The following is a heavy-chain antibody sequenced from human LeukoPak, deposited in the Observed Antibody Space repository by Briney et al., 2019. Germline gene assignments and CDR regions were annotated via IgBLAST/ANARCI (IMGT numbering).Heavy chain of an antibody. CDR3: AREHGSYYEGAWFDY. CDR1: GFTFRSYG. V-gene: IGHV3-33*01. D-gene: IGHD1-26*01. CDR2: IWYDGSKK. J-gene: IGHJ4*02. Sequence: PGGSLRLSCAASGFTFRSYGMHWVRQAPGKGLEWVAVIWYDGSKKYYADSVKGRFTISRDNSKNTLYLQMNSLRAEDMAIYYCAREHGSYYEGAWFDYWGQGTLVTVSS.